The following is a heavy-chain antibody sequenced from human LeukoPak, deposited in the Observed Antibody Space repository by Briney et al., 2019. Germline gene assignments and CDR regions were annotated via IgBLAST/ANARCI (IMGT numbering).Heavy chain of an antibody. CDR1: GGSVTDYY. CDR2: IYTSGIT. J-gene: IGHJ5*02. CDR3: ARTYGDYVRWFDP. Sequence: SETLSLTCTVSGGSVTDYYWSWIRQPAGKGLEWIGRIYTSGITNYNPSLKSRVTMSVDTSKNQFSLKLTSVTAADTAVYYCARTYGDYVRWFDPWGQGTLVTVSS. D-gene: IGHD4-17*01. V-gene: IGHV4-4*07.